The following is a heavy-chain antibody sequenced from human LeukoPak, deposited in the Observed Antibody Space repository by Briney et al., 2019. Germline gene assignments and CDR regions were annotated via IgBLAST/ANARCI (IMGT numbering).Heavy chain of an antibody. CDR1: GGSISSYY. V-gene: IGHV4-59*08. J-gene: IGHJ3*02. D-gene: IGHD1-1*01. Sequence: SETLSLTCTVSGGSISSYYWSWIRQPPGKGLEWIGYIYYSGSTNYNPSLKSRVTISVDTSKNQFSLKLSSVTAADTAVYYCARHDWNKDAPDAFDIWGQGTMVTVSS. CDR2: IYYSGST. CDR3: ARHDWNKDAPDAFDI.